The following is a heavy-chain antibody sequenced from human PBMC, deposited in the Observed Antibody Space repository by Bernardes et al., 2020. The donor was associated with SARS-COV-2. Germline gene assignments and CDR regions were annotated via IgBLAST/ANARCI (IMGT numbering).Heavy chain of an antibody. J-gene: IGHJ3*02. V-gene: IGHV4-59*01. CDR3: ARSLYYDSLTDDTNRGAFDI. Sequence: SETLSLTCTVSGGSISSYYWSWIRQPPGKGLEWIGYIYYSGSTNYNPSLKSRVTISVDTSKNQFSLKLSSVTAADTAVYYCARSLYYDSLTDDTNRGAFDIWGQGTMVTVSS. D-gene: IGHD3-9*01. CDR1: GGSISSYY. CDR2: IYYSGST.